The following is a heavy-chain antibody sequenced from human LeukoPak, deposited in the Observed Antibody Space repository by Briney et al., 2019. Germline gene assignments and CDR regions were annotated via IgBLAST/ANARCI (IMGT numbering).Heavy chain of an antibody. Sequence: SETLSLTCIVSGGSISSYSWTWIRQPPGKGPEWIGYIYYNGNTYYNPSVKSRVTISVDRSKNQFSLRLTSVTAADTAVYYCARAPNYGGKPFDYWGQGTLVTVSS. CDR1: GGSISSYS. J-gene: IGHJ4*02. CDR3: ARAPNYGGKPFDY. V-gene: IGHV4-59*08. CDR2: IYYNGNT. D-gene: IGHD4-23*01.